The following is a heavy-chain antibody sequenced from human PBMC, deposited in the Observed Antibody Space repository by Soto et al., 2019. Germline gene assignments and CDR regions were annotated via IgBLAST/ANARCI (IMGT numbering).Heavy chain of an antibody. V-gene: IGHV5-51*01. D-gene: IGHD2-8*01. Sequence: GESLKISCKGSGYTFTNYWIGWVRQMPGKGLEWMGIIFPGNSDTRYSPSFQGQVTISADKSINTAYLQWSSLKGSDTAMYYCVRLPPIMAADYWGQGTQVTVSS. CDR2: IFPGNSDT. CDR3: VRLPPIMAADY. J-gene: IGHJ4*02. CDR1: GYTFTNYW.